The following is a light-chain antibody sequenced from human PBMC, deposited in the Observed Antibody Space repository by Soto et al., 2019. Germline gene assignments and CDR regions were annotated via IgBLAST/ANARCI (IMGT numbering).Light chain of an antibody. V-gene: IGLV1-40*01. Sequence: QSVLTQPASVSGSPGQTVTISCTGTSCNVGAHYDVHWYQQLPGTAPKLLIYGNINRPSGVPDRISASKSGTTASLAITGLQADDEADDYCQSYDRNRSAVVFGGGTKLTVL. J-gene: IGLJ2*01. CDR1: SCNVGAHYD. CDR2: GNI. CDR3: QSYDRNRSAVV.